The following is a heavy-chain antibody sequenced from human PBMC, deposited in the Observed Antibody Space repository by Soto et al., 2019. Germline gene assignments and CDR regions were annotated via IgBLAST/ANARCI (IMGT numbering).Heavy chain of an antibody. V-gene: IGHV1-8*01. Sequence: GASVKVSCKASGYTFTSYDINWVRQATGQGLEWMGWMNPNSGNTGYAQKFQGRVTMTRNTSISTAYMELSSLRSEDTAVYYCARDAESSGWYRIWFDPWGQGTLVTVS. D-gene: IGHD6-19*01. J-gene: IGHJ5*02. CDR1: GYTFTSYD. CDR2: MNPNSGNT. CDR3: ARDAESSGWYRIWFDP.